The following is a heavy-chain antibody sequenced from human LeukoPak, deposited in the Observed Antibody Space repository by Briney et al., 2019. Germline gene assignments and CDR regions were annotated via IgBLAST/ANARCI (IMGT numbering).Heavy chain of an antibody. D-gene: IGHD3-10*01. Sequence: PSVTLSLTCAVSGDSISSSSYYWGWVRQPPGKGLEWIGHIYYSGSTNYNASVKSRVTISVDTSKNQFSLKLSSVTAADTAVYYCARVVRGIYYGSGRPIQLFDYWGQGTLVTVSS. CDR1: GDSISSSSYY. CDR2: IYYSGST. CDR3: ARVVRGIYYGSGRPIQLFDY. V-gene: IGHV4-61*05. J-gene: IGHJ4*02.